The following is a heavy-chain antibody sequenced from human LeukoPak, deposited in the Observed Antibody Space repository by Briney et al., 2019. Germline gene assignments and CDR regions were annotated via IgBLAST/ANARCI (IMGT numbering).Heavy chain of an antibody. CDR3: AKGGLWFGKNDY. CDR2: ISGSGDST. D-gene: IGHD3-10*01. J-gene: IGHJ4*02. Sequence: GGSLRLSCAASGFTFSTYAMSWVRQAPGKGLEWVSAISGSGDSTYYADSVKGRFTISRNNSKDTLYLQMNSPRAEDTAVYYCAKGGLWFGKNDYWGQGTLVTVSS. V-gene: IGHV3-23*01. CDR1: GFTFSTYA.